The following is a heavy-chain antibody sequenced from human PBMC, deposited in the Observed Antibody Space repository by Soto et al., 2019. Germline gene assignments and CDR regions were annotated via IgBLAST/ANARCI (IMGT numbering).Heavy chain of an antibody. CDR3: AREARNYDFWSGYYSPDLFDY. CDR2: IYYNGNT. CDR1: GGSISNHY. J-gene: IGHJ4*02. D-gene: IGHD3-3*01. V-gene: IGHV4-59*11. Sequence: QVQLQESGPGLVKPSETLSLTCTVSGGSISNHYWSWIRQPPGKGLEWIGYIYYNGNTNYNPSLKSRVTMSVDTSKNQISLKLSSVTAADTAVYYCAREARNYDFWSGYYSPDLFDYWGQGTLVTVSS.